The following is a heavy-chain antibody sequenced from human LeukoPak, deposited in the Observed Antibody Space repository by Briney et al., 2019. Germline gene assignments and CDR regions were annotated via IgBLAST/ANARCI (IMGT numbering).Heavy chain of an antibody. J-gene: IGHJ3*02. Sequence: GGSLRLSCAASGFTVSSNYMSWVRQAPGKGLEWVSVIYSGGSTYYADSVKGRFTISRDNSKNTLYLQMNSLRAEDTAVYYCARADTRDDAFDIWGQGTMVTVSS. CDR2: IYSGGST. CDR3: ARADTRDDAFDI. D-gene: IGHD5-18*01. V-gene: IGHV3-66*01. CDR1: GFTVSSNY.